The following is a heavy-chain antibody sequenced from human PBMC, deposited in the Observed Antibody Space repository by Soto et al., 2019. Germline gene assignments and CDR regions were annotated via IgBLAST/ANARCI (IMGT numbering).Heavy chain of an antibody. V-gene: IGHV3-23*01. CDR1: GFTFSSYA. Sequence: GGSLRLSCAASGFTFSSYAMSWVRQAPGKGLEWVSAISGSGGSTYYADSVKGRFTISRDNSKNTLYLQMNSLRAEDTAVYYCAATEDYYPFNWFDPWGQGTLVTVSS. CDR3: AATEDYYPFNWFDP. J-gene: IGHJ5*02. D-gene: IGHD3-10*01. CDR2: ISGSGGST.